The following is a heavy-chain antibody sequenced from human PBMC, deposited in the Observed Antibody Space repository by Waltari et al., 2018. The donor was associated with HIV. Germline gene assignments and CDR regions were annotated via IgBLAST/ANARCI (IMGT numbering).Heavy chain of an antibody. D-gene: IGHD5-12*01. Sequence: EVQLLESGGGLVQPGGSLRLSCAASGFSFSNYAMTWVRQAPGKVLECVSAISIGGSSTSDADSLKGRLTISGDNSKNTLYVQMNGLRAEDTAVYYGAKGMGGYARVLDYWGQATLVTVSS. CDR1: GFSFSNYA. CDR2: ISIGGSST. CDR3: AKGMGGYARVLDY. V-gene: IGHV3-23*01. J-gene: IGHJ4*02.